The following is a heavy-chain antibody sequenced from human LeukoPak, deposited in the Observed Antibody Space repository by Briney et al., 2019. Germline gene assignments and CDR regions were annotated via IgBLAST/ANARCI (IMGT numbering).Heavy chain of an antibody. CDR3: AKSAIVGATYRGNY. J-gene: IGHJ4*02. CDR1: GFTFSSYG. Sequence: GGSLRLSCAASGFTFSSYGMHWVRQAPGKGLEWVTFIRYDGSNKYYADSVKGRFTISRDNSKNTLYLQMNSLRAEDTAVYYCAKSAIVGATYRGNYWGQGTLVTVSS. D-gene: IGHD1-26*01. V-gene: IGHV3-30*02. CDR2: IRYDGSNK.